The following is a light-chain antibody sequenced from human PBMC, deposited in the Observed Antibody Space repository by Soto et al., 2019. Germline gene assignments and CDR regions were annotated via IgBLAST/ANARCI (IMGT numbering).Light chain of an antibody. J-gene: IGKJ2*01. CDR1: QGISSY. V-gene: IGKV1-9*01. CDR2: AAF. Sequence: IQLTQSPSSLSASVGARVTVTCRASQGISSYLAWYQQQPGKAPKLLIYAAFTLQRGVSSRLSGSGSGTDFTLAISSQQPEDFATYYCQQLNSYPPTFGQGTKLEIK. CDR3: QQLNSYPPT.